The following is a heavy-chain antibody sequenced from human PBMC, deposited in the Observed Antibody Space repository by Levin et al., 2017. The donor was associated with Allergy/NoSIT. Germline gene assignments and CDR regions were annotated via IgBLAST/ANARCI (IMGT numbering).Heavy chain of an antibody. V-gene: IGHV3-69-1*01. CDR1: GFTFSDYY. CDR3: ARDGEGYCSSTSGYGGDY. CDR2: ISSSSTI. D-gene: IGHD2-2*01. Sequence: GGSLRLSCAASGFTFSDYYMNWVRQAPGKGLEWVSSISSSSTIYYADSVKGRFTISRDNAKNSLYLQMNSLRAEDTAVYYCARDGEGYCSSTSGYGGDYWGQGTLVTVSS. J-gene: IGHJ4*02.